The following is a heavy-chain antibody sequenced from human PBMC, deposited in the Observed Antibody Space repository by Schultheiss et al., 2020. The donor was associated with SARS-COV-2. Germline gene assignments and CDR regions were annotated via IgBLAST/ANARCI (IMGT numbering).Heavy chain of an antibody. Sequence: SGPTLVKPTQTLTLTCTFSGFSLSTSGVGVGWIRQPPGKALEWLALIYWNDDKRYSPSLKNRVTITKDTSKNQVVLIMTNMDPLDTATYYCAHNSLVDPGGVWNGWWSIYSWGQGTLVTVSS. V-gene: IGHV2-5*01. CDR1: GFSLSTSGVG. D-gene: IGHD3-3*01. CDR2: IYWNDDK. J-gene: IGHJ4*02. CDR3: AHNSLVDPGGVWNGWWSIYS.